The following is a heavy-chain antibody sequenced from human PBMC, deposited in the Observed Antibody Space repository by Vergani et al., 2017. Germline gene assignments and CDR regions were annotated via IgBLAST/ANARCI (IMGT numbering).Heavy chain of an antibody. J-gene: IGHJ5*02. CDR2: TRNKANSYTT. CDR3: AKERTTVGWFDP. D-gene: IGHD4-11*01. CDR1: GFTFSDHY. V-gene: IGHV3-72*01. Sequence: EVQLVESGGGLVQPGGSLRLSCAASGFTFSDHYMDWVRQAPGKGLEWVGRTRNKANSYTTEYAASVKGRFTISRDDSKNSLYLQMNSLRAEDTAVYYCAKERTTVGWFDPWGQGTLVTVSS.